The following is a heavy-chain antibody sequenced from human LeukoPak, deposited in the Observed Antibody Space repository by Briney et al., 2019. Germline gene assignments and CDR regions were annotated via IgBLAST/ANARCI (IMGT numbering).Heavy chain of an antibody. CDR3: ARLLDSSGYFHFDY. D-gene: IGHD3-22*01. Sequence: PSEPLSLTCTVAGGSISSGRYYGSWIRQPARKGLEWVWRIYTNGSINYNPSLKSPVTIALERSKNQLSLKLSSVDGEDTAVYYCARLLDSSGYFHFDYWGQGTLVTVSS. CDR1: GGSISSGRYY. V-gene: IGHV4-61*02. J-gene: IGHJ4*02. CDR2: IYTNGSI.